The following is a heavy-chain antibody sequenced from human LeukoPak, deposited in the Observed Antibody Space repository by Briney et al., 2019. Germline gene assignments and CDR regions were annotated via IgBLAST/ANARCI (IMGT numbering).Heavy chain of an antibody. J-gene: IGHJ5*02. CDR1: GGSINRSTYY. Sequence: SETLSLTCTVSGGSINRSTYYWAWIRQPPGKGLEWIGTIYFNGNTYYSPSLNTRVSISVDTSKKQFSLKLKSVTAAAPAVFSCASPSKGELSDMPSWAPGPLVPVSS. CDR2: IYFNGNT. D-gene: IGHD1-26*01. CDR3: ASPSKGELSDMPS. V-gene: IGHV4-39*01.